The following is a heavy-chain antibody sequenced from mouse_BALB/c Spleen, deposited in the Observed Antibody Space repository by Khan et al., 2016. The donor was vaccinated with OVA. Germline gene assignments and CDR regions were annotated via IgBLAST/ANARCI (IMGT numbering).Heavy chain of an antibody. CDR2: ISYSGNT. CDR1: GYSITSDYA. Sequence: QLEESGPGLVKPSQSLSLTCTVTGYSITSDYAWNWIRQFPGNKLEWMGYISYSGNTKYNPSLKSRISITRDTSKNQFFLQLNFVTIEDTATYYCARNQGGDFDYWGQGTTLTVSS. D-gene: IGHD3-2*02. CDR3: ARNQGGDFDY. V-gene: IGHV3-2*02. J-gene: IGHJ2*01.